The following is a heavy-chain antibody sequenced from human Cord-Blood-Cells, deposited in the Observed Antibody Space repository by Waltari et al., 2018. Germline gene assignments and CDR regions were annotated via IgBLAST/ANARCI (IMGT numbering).Heavy chain of an antibody. CDR2: IWYDGSNK. D-gene: IGHD3-10*01. CDR1: GLTFRSYG. V-gene: IGHV3-33*01. Sequence: QVQLVESGGGVVQPGRSLRLSCAASGLTFRSYGMHRVRQAPGKGLEWVAVIWYDGSNKYYADSVKGRFTISRDNSKNTLYLQMNSLRAEDTAVYYCACRELFDYWGQGTLVTVSS. CDR3: ACRELFDY. J-gene: IGHJ4*02.